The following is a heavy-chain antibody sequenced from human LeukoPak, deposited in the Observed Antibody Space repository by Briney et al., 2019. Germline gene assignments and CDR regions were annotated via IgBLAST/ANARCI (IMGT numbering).Heavy chain of an antibody. J-gene: IGHJ4*02. CDR3: ANYYDSRGHYLFDF. Sequence: PETLSLTCTVSGGSISRGGHYWAWIRQPPGKGLEWIGSIYYSGRTYYHPSLESRVTISVDTSQNQFSLRLTSVTAADTAVYFCANYYDSRGHYLFDFWGQGTLVTVSS. CDR2: IYYSGRT. CDR1: GGSISRGGHY. V-gene: IGHV4-39*01. D-gene: IGHD3-22*01.